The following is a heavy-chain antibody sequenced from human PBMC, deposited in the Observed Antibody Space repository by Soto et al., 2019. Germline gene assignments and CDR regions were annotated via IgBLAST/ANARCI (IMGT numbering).Heavy chain of an antibody. D-gene: IGHD6-13*01. J-gene: IGHJ4*02. V-gene: IGHV3-30*18. CDR2: MSYDGTKQ. CDR1: GFTFSTYG. CDR3: AKEYGSTWIDH. Sequence: QVQLVESGGGVFQPGRSLRLSCAASGFTFSTYGMHWVRQAPGKGLEWVAAMSYDGTKQYYVDSVKGRFTISRDNSRNTLFLQLNSLRDEATAVYYCAKEYGSTWIDHWGQGTPVTVSS.